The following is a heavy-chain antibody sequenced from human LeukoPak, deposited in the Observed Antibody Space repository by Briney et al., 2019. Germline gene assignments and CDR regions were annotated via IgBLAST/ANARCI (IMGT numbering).Heavy chain of an antibody. J-gene: IGHJ4*02. V-gene: IGHV1-2*04. Sequence: GASVKVSCKASGYTLTGYYMHWVRQAPGQGLEWMGWINPNSGGTNYAQKFQGWVTMTRDTSISTAYMELSRLRSDDTAVYYCARHDYGDKASFDYWGQGTLVTVSS. D-gene: IGHD4-17*01. CDR2: INPNSGGT. CDR1: GYTLTGYY. CDR3: ARHDYGDKASFDY.